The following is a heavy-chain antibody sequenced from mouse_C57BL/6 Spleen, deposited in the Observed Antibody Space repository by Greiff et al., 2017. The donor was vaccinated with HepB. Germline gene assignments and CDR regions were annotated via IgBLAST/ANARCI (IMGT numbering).Heavy chain of an antibody. CDR2: IWSGGST. CDR3: ARTYDYDSSWFAY. D-gene: IGHD2-4*01. V-gene: IGHV2-2*01. J-gene: IGHJ3*01. CDR1: GFSLTSYG. Sequence: QVQLKESGPGLVQPSQRLSITCTVSGFSLTSYGVHWVRQSPGKGLEWLGVIWSGGSTDYNAAFISRLSISKDNSKSQVFFKMNSLQADDTAIYYCARTYDYDSSWFAYWGQGTLVTVSA.